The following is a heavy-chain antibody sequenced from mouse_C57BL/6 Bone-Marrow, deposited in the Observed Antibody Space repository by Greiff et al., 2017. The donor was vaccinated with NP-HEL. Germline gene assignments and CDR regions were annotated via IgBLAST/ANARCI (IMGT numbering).Heavy chain of an antibody. CDR3: ARKTYYYAPMDY. J-gene: IGHJ4*01. CDR1: GYTFTSYW. D-gene: IGHD1-1*01. CDR2: IHPNSGST. V-gene: IGHV1-64*01. Sequence: VQLQQPGAELVKPGASVKLSCKASGYTFTSYWMHWVKQRPGQGLEWIGMIHPNSGSTNYNEKFKSKATLTVDKSYSTAYMQLSSLTSEDSAVYYCARKTYYYAPMDYWGQGTSVTVSS.